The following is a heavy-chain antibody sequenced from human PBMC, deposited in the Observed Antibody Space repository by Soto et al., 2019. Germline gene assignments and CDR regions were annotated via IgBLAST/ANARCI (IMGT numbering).Heavy chain of an antibody. CDR1: GGSISSYY. CDR2: IYYSGST. CDR3: ARDFRDYSGGNSGEWFDP. V-gene: IGHV4-59*01. Sequence: QVQLQESGPGLVKPSETLSLTCTVSGGSISSYYWSWIRQPQGKGLEWIGYIYYSGSTNYNPSLQSRVTIAVDTTKNQFSLKLSSVTAADTAVYYCARDFRDYSGGNSGEWFDPWGQGTLVTVSS. J-gene: IGHJ5*02. D-gene: IGHD2-15*01.